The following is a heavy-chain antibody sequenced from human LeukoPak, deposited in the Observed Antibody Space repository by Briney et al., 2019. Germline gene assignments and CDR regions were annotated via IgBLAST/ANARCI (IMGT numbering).Heavy chain of an antibody. V-gene: IGHV3-53*01. CDR1: GFTVTNNY. CDR2: IYSGGST. J-gene: IGHJ1*01. Sequence: GGSLRLYSAASGFTVTNNYMSWVRQAPGKGLEWVSLIYSGGSTYYADSVKGRFTISRDKSKNTLYFQMNSLRAEDTAVYYCARYSTGRYYDHWGQGTLVTVSS. CDR3: ARYSTGRYYDH. D-gene: IGHD6-19*01.